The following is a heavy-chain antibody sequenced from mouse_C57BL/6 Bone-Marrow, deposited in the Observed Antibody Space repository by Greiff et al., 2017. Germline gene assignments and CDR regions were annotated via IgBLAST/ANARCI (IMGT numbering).Heavy chain of an antibody. J-gene: IGHJ4*01. CDR1: GFTFTDYY. CDR2: IRNKANGYTT. Sequence: EVMLVESGGGLVQPGGSLSLSCAASGFTFTDYYMSWVRQPPGKALEWLGFIRNKANGYTTEYSASVKGRFTISRDNSQSILYLQMNALRAEDSATYYCARDGKFYGNYRYYYAMDYWGQGTSVTVSS. CDR3: ARDGKFYGNYRYYYAMDY. V-gene: IGHV7-3*01. D-gene: IGHD2-1*01.